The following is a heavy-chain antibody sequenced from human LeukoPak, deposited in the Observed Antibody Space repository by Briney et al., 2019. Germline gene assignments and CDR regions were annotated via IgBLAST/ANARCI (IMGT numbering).Heavy chain of an antibody. J-gene: IGHJ4*02. V-gene: IGHV1-18*01. CDR3: ARDEWDLRSLDY. CDR2: ISAYNGNT. Sequence: ASVKVSCKASGYTFTNYGISWVRQAPGQGLEWMGWISAYNGNTNYAQNLQGRVTMTTDTSTSTAYMELRSLRSDDTAVYYCARDEWDLRSLDYWGQGTLVTASS. D-gene: IGHD1-26*01. CDR1: GYTFTNYG.